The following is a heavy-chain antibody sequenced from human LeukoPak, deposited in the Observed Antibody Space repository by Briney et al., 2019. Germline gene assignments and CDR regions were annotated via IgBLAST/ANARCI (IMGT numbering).Heavy chain of an antibody. J-gene: IGHJ3*02. Sequence: GGSLRLSCAASGFTFRSYWMHWVRHAPGKGLVWVSRINDDGSGTSYADSVKGRFTISRDNAKNTLYLQMNSLRAEDTAVYYCARSPFCGGDCFTGALDIWGHGTMVTVSS. D-gene: IGHD2-21*02. V-gene: IGHV3-74*01. CDR3: ARSPFCGGDCFTGALDI. CDR2: INDDGSGT. CDR1: GFTFRSYW.